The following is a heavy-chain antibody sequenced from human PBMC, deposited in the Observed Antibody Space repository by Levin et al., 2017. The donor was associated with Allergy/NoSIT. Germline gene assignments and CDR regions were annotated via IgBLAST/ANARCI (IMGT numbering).Heavy chain of an antibody. D-gene: IGHD6-13*01. CDR1: GGSISSGGYS. CDR2: IYHSGST. CDR3: ARVDSSWHSLFFDY. J-gene: IGHJ4*02. Sequence: SETLSLTCAVSGGSISSGGYSWSWIRQPPGKGLEWIGYIYHSGSTYYNPSLKSRVTISVDRSKNQFSLKLSSVTAADTAVYYCARVDSSWHSLFFDYWGQGTLVTVSS. V-gene: IGHV4-30-2*01.